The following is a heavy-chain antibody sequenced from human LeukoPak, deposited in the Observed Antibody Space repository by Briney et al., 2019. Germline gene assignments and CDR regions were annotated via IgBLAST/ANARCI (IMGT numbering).Heavy chain of an antibody. D-gene: IGHD6-13*01. J-gene: IGHJ4*02. CDR3: ARGAAAGTIPFDY. CDR1: GYTFTSYD. CDR2: MNPNSGNT. Sequence: ASVKVSCKASGYTFTSYDINWVRQATGQGLEWMGWMNPNSGNTGYAQKFQGRVTITRNTSIGTAYMELSSLRSEDTAVYYCARGAAAGTIPFDYWGQGTLVTVSS. V-gene: IGHV1-8*03.